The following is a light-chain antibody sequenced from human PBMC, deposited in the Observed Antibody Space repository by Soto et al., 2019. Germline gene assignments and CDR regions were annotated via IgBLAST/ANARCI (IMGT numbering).Light chain of an antibody. CDR3: QQRSNWPLT. CDR2: HAS. V-gene: IGKV3-11*01. J-gene: IGKJ4*01. Sequence: EIVLTQSPATLSLSPGETATLSCRASQTVYNYLVWYQQKPGQAPRLLIYHASTRATGIPARFSGSGSGTGFTLAISSLEPEDFAFYYCQQRSNWPLTFGGGTRVEIK. CDR1: QTVYNY.